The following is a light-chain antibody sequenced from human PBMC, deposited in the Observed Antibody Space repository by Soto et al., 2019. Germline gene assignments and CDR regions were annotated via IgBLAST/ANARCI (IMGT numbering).Light chain of an antibody. Sequence: ETVMTQSPATLSVSPGERATLFCRASQSVSSNLAWYQQKPGQAPRLLISGASPRATGLPARFSGSGSWTEFTLTIRNLPFEDFAVYYCQQYNNWPPITFGQGTRLEI. CDR1: QSVSSN. CDR3: QQYNNWPPIT. CDR2: GAS. J-gene: IGKJ5*01. V-gene: IGKV3-15*01.